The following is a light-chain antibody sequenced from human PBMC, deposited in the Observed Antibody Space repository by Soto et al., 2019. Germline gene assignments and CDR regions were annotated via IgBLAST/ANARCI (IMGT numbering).Light chain of an antibody. CDR1: QSSGNF. V-gene: IGKV3-20*01. CDR2: DAS. Sequence: EIVMTQSPATLSVSPGETASLSCRASQSSGNFLAWYQQKPGQAPRLLIYDASNRATGIPDRFSGSGSGTDFTLTISRLEPEDFAVYYCQQYGSSGTFGQGTKVDI. CDR3: QQYGSSGT. J-gene: IGKJ1*01.